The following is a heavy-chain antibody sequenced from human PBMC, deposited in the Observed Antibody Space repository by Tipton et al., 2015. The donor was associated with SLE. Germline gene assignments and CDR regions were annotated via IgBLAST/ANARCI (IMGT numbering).Heavy chain of an antibody. Sequence: SLRLSCAASGFTFSSYGMHWVRQAPGKGLEWVAFIRYDGSNKYYADSVKGRFTISRDNSKNTLYLQMNSLRAEDTAVYYCAKDWGSGSSYFDYWGQGTLVTVSS. CDR2: IRYDGSNK. V-gene: IGHV3-30*02. J-gene: IGHJ4*02. CDR3: AKDWGSGSSYFDY. D-gene: IGHD1-26*01. CDR1: GFTFSSYG.